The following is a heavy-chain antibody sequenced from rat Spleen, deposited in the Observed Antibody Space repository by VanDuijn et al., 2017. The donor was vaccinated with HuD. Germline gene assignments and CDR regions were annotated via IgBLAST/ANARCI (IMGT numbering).Heavy chain of an antibody. CDR2: ISYDGSAT. J-gene: IGHJ1*01. Sequence: EVQLVESGGGLVQPGRSMKLSCVASGFTFSNYGMAWVRQAPTKGLEWVASISYDGSATYYRDSVKGRFTISRDNGKRTLNLQMDSLKSEDTATYYCTTLSSYTHWYFDFWGPGTMVTVSS. CDR3: TTLSSYTHWYFDF. V-gene: IGHV5-29*01. CDR1: GFTFSNYG. D-gene: IGHD1-2*01.